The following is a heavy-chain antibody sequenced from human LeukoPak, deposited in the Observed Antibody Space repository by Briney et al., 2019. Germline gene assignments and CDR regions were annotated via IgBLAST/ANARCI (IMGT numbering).Heavy chain of an antibody. CDR2: IYYIGST. V-gene: IGHV4-39*01. D-gene: IGHD3-22*01. J-gene: IGHJ4*02. CDR1: GCSISSRSYY. Sequence: SDTLSLTRTVSGCSISSRSYYWGWLRQPPGKGLEWIRSIYYIGSTYYNPSLKRRVTISVDTSKNQFSLNLSSVTAADTAVYYCARLYYDSSGYYQICYFDYWGQGTLVTVSS. CDR3: ARLYYDSSGYYQICYFDY.